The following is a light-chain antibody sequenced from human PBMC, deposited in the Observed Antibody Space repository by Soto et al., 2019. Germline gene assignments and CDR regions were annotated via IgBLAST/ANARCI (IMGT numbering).Light chain of an antibody. V-gene: IGLV2-14*01. Sequence: QSALTQPAAVSGSPGQSITISCTGTSRDVGGYNFVSWFQQHPGKAPKLILCEVSNRPSGVPSRFSGSKSGNTASLTISGLQAEDEATYFCSSYTSSSSWVFGGGTQLTVL. CDR1: SRDVGGYNF. CDR3: SSYTSSSSWV. CDR2: EVS. J-gene: IGLJ3*02.